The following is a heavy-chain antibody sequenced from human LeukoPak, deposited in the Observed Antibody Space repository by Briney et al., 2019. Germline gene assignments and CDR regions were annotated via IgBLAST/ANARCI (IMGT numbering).Heavy chain of an antibody. CDR2: INSDGSST. Sequence: GGSLRLSCAASGFTFSSYWMHWVRQAPGKGLVWVSRINSDGSSTSYADSVKGRFTISRDNAKNTLYLQMNSRRAEDTAVYYCASGRNYNDYYDSSGYTYWGQGTLVTVSS. J-gene: IGHJ4*02. D-gene: IGHD3-22*01. V-gene: IGHV3-74*01. CDR3: ASGRNYNDYYDSSGYTY. CDR1: GFTFSSYW.